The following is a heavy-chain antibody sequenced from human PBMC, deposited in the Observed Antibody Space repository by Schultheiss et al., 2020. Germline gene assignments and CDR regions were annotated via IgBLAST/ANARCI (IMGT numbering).Heavy chain of an antibody. Sequence: GESLKISCAASGFTFDDYAMHWVRQAPGKGLEWVGRIKSKTDGGTTDYAAPVKGRFTISRDDSKNTLYLQMNSLKTEDTAVYYCTTGDWYGISHWGQGTLVTVSS. CDR1: GFTFDDYA. J-gene: IGHJ4*02. CDR3: TTGDWYGISH. V-gene: IGHV3-15*01. D-gene: IGHD3-9*01. CDR2: IKSKTDGGTT.